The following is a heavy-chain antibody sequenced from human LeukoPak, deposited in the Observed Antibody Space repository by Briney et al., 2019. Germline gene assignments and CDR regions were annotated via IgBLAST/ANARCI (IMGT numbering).Heavy chain of an antibody. V-gene: IGHV3-15*01. CDR2: IKSKTDGGTT. CDR3: TTDPPPYSSDRTFDY. D-gene: IGHD6-19*01. Sequence: TGGSLRLSCAASGFTFSNAWMSWVRQAPGKGLEWVGRIKSKTDGGTTDYAAPVKGRFTTSRDDSKNTLYLQMNSLKTEDTAVYYCTTDPPPYSSDRTFDYWGQGTLVTVSS. CDR1: GFTFSNAW. J-gene: IGHJ4*02.